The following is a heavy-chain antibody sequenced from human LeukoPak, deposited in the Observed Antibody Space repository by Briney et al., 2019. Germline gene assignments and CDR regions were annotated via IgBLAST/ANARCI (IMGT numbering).Heavy chain of an antibody. CDR2: ISCDGSNK. Sequence: PGRSLRLSCAASGFTFSSYGMHWVRQAPGKGLEWVAVISCDGSNKYYADSVKGRFTISRDNSKNTLYLQMNSLRAEDTAVYYCAKDSEYAFDYWGQGTLVTVSS. J-gene: IGHJ4*02. D-gene: IGHD2/OR15-2a*01. CDR1: GFTFSSYG. CDR3: AKDSEYAFDY. V-gene: IGHV3-30*18.